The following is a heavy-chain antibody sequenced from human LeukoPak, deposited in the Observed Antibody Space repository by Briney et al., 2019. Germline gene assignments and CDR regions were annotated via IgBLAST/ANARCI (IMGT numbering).Heavy chain of an antibody. V-gene: IGHV4-59*08. Sequence: SETLSLTCTVSGGFFNSYYWSWIRQSPGKGLEWIGYIYYSGSTKYNPSLKSRVTISLDTSKNQLSLKLTSVTAADTAVYYCVRHPQFSSGWYVYFDYWGRGTLVTVSS. D-gene: IGHD6-19*01. CDR3: VRHPQFSSGWYVYFDY. CDR1: GGFFNSYY. CDR2: IYYSGST. J-gene: IGHJ4*02.